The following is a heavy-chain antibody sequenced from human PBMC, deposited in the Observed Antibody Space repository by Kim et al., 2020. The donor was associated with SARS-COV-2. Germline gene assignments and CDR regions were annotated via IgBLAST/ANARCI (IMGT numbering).Heavy chain of an antibody. D-gene: IGHD3-3*01. Sequence: GSLRLSCAASGFTFSSYSMNWVRQAPGKGLEWVSSISSSSSYIYYADSVKGRFTISRDNAKNSLYLQMNSLRAEDTAVYYCARDPVLRFLEWSLSTYYYGIDVWGQGTTVTVSS. V-gene: IGHV3-21*01. J-gene: IGHJ6*02. CDR3: ARDPVLRFLEWSLSTYYYGIDV. CDR2: ISSSSSYI. CDR1: GFTFSSYS.